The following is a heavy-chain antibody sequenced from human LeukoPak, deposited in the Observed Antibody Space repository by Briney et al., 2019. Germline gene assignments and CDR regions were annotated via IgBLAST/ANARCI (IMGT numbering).Heavy chain of an antibody. CDR2: ISSSSSYI. Sequence: GGSLRLSCAASGFIFSDQNMNWVRQAPGKGLEWVSSISSSSSYIYYADSVKGRFTISRDNAKNSLYLQMNSLRAEDTAVYYCARDRRGGYYFDYWGHGTLVTVSS. V-gene: IGHV3-21*01. D-gene: IGHD3-22*01. CDR3: ARDRRGGYYFDY. J-gene: IGHJ4*01. CDR1: GFIFSDQN.